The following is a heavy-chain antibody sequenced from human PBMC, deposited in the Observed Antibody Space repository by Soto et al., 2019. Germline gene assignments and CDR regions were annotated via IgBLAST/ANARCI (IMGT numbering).Heavy chain of an antibody. CDR3: ARSFGVVTPDAFDI. V-gene: IGHV4-59*01. CDR2: IYYSGST. CDR1: GGSISSYY. Sequence: PSETLSLTCTVSGGSISSYYWSWIRQPPGKELEWIGYIYYSGSTNYNPSLKSRVTISVDTSKNQFSLKLSSVTAADTAVYYCARSFGVVTPDAFDIWGQGTMVTVSS. D-gene: IGHD3-3*01. J-gene: IGHJ3*02.